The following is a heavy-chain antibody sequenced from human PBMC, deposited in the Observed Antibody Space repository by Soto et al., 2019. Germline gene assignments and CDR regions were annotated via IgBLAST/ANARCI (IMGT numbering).Heavy chain of an antibody. CDR1: GGSFSGCV. V-gene: IGHV4-34*01. CDR2: INHSGSA. Sequence: PSQTLSLTCDVYGGSFSGCVWTLFRQTPGKGMQWIGQINHSGSANYNPSLKSRVTISVHTSNSQFSLELSSVTAADTAVYYCARLIPIVRLGNYYYHPLDVWGQGTTVT. CDR3: ARLIPIVRLGNYYYHPLDV. J-gene: IGHJ6*02. D-gene: IGHD2-15*01.